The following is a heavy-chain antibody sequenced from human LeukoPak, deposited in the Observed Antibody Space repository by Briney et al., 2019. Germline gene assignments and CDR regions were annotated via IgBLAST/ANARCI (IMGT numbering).Heavy chain of an antibody. CDR3: ARVGTSWAFDY. D-gene: IGHD2-2*01. Sequence: GGSLRLSCAASGFTLSNYGMHWVRQAPGKGLEWVAVIWYDGSDKYYADSVKGRFTISRDNSKNTLYLQMNSLRAEDTAVYYCARVGTSWAFDYWGQGTLVTVSS. CDR1: GFTLSNYG. V-gene: IGHV3-33*01. CDR2: IWYDGSDK. J-gene: IGHJ4*02.